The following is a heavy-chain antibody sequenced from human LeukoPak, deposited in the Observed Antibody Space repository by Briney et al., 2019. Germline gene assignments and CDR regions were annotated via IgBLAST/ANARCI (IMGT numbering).Heavy chain of an antibody. CDR1: GFTSSNYW. V-gene: IGHV3-74*01. Sequence: PGGSLRLSCAASGFTSSNYWMHWVRQGPGKGLVWVSRIDSDGSSTNYADSVKGRFTISRDSAKNTLYLQMNSLRAEDTAVYYCARGGGSYGWFDPWGQGTLVTVSS. CDR2: IDSDGSST. CDR3: ARGGGSYGWFDP. D-gene: IGHD3-16*01. J-gene: IGHJ5*02.